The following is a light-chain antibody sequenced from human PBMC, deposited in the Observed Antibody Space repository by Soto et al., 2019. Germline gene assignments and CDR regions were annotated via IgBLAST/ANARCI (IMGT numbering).Light chain of an antibody. Sequence: QSALTQPASVSGSPGQSLTISCTGTTSDIGGYNYVSWYQHHPGKAPRLVIYEVSNRPSGVSNRFSGSKSGNTASLSISWLQAEDEADYYCNSYRFRSPLVVFGGGTKLTVL. CDR3: NSYRFRSPLVV. CDR2: EVS. V-gene: IGLV2-14*01. CDR1: TSDIGGYNY. J-gene: IGLJ2*01.